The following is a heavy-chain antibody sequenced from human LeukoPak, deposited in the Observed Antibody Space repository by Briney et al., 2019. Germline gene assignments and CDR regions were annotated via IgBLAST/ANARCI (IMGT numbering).Heavy chain of an antibody. CDR2: IIPIFGTA. D-gene: IGHD3-10*01. J-gene: IGHJ5*02. Sequence: SVKVSCKASGGTFSSYAISWVRQAPGQGLEWMGGIIPIFGTANYAQKFQGRVTITADESTSTAYMELSSLRSEDTAVYYCARSVVRGAIGGPSGPWGQGTLVTVSS. CDR1: GGTFSSYA. CDR3: ARSVVRGAIGGPSGP. V-gene: IGHV1-69*13.